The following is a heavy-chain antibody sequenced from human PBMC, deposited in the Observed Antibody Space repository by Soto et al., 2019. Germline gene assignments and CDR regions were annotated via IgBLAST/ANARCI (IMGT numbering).Heavy chain of an antibody. V-gene: IGHV3-48*04. CDR2: IGSTGSVT. Sequence: EVQLVESGGGLVQPGGSLRLSCAVSGFTFSGYSFNWVRQAPGRGLEWVSFIGSTGSVTHYADSVMGRFTISRDNARNFLYLQMDSLRADDTAVYRCARARPTXGPAYDLDIWGQGTVVTGSS. CDR3: ARARPTXGPAYDLDI. CDR1: GFTFSGYS. J-gene: IGHJ3*02. D-gene: IGHD5-12*01.